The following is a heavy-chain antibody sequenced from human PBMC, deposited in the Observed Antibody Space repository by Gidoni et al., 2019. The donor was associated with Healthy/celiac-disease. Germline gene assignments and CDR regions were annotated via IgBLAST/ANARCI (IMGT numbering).Heavy chain of an antibody. CDR1: GFTSSSYA. CDR2: ISGSGGST. J-gene: IGHJ4*02. D-gene: IGHD3-3*01. Sequence: EVQLLESGGGLVQPGGSLRLSCAASGFTSSSYAMSWVRQAPGKGLGWVSAISGSGGSTYYADSVTGRFTISRDNSKNTLYLQMNSLRAEDTAVYYCAKDPEWLFDYYFDYWGQGTLVTVSS. V-gene: IGHV3-23*01. CDR3: AKDPEWLFDYYFDY.